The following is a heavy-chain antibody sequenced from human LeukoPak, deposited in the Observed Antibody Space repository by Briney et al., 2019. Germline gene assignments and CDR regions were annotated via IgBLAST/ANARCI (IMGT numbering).Heavy chain of an antibody. CDR3: ARAVGATIDC. V-gene: IGHV4-59*01. D-gene: IGHD1-26*01. Sequence: SETLSLTCTVSGGSISSYYWSWIRQPPGKGLEWIGYIYYSGSTNYNPSLKSRVTISVDTSKNQFSLKLSSVTAADTAVYYCARAVGATIDCWGQGTLVTVSS. CDR1: GGSISSYY. CDR2: IYYSGST. J-gene: IGHJ4*02.